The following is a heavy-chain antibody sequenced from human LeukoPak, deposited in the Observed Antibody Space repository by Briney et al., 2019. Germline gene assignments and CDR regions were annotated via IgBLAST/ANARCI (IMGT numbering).Heavy chain of an antibody. V-gene: IGHV3-48*02. Sequence: PGGSLRLSCAASGFTFSSYSMNWVRQAPGKGLEWVSYISSSSSTIYYADSVKGRFTISRDNAKNSLYLQMNSLRDEDTAVYYCARELWGELGLYRAFDIWGQGTMVTVSS. CDR1: GFTFSSYS. CDR2: ISSSSSTI. CDR3: ARELWGELGLYRAFDI. J-gene: IGHJ3*02. D-gene: IGHD3-16*01.